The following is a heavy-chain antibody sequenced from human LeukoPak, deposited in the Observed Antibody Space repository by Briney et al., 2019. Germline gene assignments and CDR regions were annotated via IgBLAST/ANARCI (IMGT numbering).Heavy chain of an antibody. CDR2: ISGSGGST. D-gene: IGHD3-10*01. CDR3: AKDGVWFGEFPFDY. CDR1: GFTFSSYA. J-gene: IGHJ4*02. Sequence: PGGSLRLSCAASGFTFSSYAMSWVRRAPGKGLEWVSAISGSGGSTYYADSVKGRFTISRDNSKNTLYLQMNSLRAEDTAVYYCAKDGVWFGEFPFDYWGQGTLVTVSS. V-gene: IGHV3-23*01.